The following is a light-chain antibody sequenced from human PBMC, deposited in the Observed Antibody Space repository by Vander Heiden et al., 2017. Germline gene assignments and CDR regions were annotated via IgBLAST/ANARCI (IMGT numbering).Light chain of an antibody. CDR2: LGS. Sequence: SLPLTPGEPASIACRSSQSLLHSNGYNYLDWYLQKPGQSPQLLIYLGSNRASGVPDRFSGSGSGTDFTLKISRVEAEDVGVYYCMQALQTPLTFGGGTKVEIK. J-gene: IGKJ4*01. CDR3: MQALQTPLT. CDR1: QSLLHSNGYNY. V-gene: IGKV2-28*01.